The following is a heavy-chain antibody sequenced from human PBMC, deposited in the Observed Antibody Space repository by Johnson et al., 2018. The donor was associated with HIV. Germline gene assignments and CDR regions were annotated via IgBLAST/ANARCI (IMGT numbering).Heavy chain of an antibody. CDR2: ISYDGSNK. V-gene: IGHV3-30*03. Sequence: QVQLVESGGDVVQPGRSLRLSCAASGFTFSSYGMHWVRQAPGKGLDWVADISYDGSNKYYADSLMGRFTISRDNSKNSLYLQLNRLRAEDTAVYYCARDGDDGDEADDTKGAFDIWGQGTMVTVSS. J-gene: IGHJ3*02. CDR1: GFTFSSYG. CDR3: ARDGDDGDEADDTKGAFDI. D-gene: IGHD3-9*01.